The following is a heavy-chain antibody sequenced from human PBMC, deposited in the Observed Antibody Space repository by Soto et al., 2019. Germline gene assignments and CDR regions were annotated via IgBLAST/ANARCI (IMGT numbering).Heavy chain of an antibody. V-gene: IGHV2-5*02. CDR2: IYWDNDR. CDR1: GFSLSTSGVG. Sequence: QITLKESGPTLVEPTQTLTLTCSFSGFSLSTSGVGVGWLRQAPGKALEGLGIIYWDNDRRYKPSLKKRLTLTKDTSKNQVILNMTYMEPVDTAAYYCAHRVPYYSYWDVGWFDTWGQGTLVTVS. J-gene: IGHJ5*02. D-gene: IGHD3-10*01. CDR3: AHRVPYYSYWDVGWFDT.